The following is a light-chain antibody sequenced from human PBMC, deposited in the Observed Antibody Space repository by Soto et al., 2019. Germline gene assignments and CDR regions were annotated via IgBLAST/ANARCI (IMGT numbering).Light chain of an antibody. CDR2: AAS. J-gene: IGKJ1*01. CDR1: QSISSY. Sequence: DIPMTQSPSSLSASVGDRVTITCRASQSISSYLNWYQQKPGKAPNLLIFAASSLHSGVPSRFSGSGSGTEFTLTITSLQPEDFATYYCQQSFSTPRTFGQGTKVEI. V-gene: IGKV1-39*01. CDR3: QQSFSTPRT.